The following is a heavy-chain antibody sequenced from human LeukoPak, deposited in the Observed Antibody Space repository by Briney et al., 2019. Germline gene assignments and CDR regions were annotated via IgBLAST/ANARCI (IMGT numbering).Heavy chain of an antibody. CDR1: GGSFSGYY. V-gene: IGHV4-34*01. CDR2: INHSGST. D-gene: IGHD3-22*01. Sequence: SETLSLTCAVYGGSFSGYYWGWIRQPPGKGLEWIGEINHSGSTNYNPSLKSRVTISVDTSKNQFSLKLSSVTAADTAVYYCARSRSDSSGYYYSYYYYMDVWGKGTTVTISS. CDR3: ARSRSDSSGYYYSYYYYMDV. J-gene: IGHJ6*03.